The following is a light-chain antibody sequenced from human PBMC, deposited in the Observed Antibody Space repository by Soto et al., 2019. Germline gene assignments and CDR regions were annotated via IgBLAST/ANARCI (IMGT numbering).Light chain of an antibody. V-gene: IGKV3D-15*01. CDR2: GAS. CDR1: QSVKSY. J-gene: IGKJ1*01. CDR3: QQYNNWPRT. Sequence: EIVMTQSPANLYVSPGERATLSCRASQSVKSYLAWYQQKPGQAPRLLIYGASSRATGIPDRFSGSGSGTEFTLTISSLQSEDFAVYYCQQYNNWPRTFGQGTKVDIK.